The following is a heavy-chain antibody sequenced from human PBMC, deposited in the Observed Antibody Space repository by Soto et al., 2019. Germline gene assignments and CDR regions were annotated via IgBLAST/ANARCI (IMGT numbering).Heavy chain of an antibody. Sequence: EVQLVESGGGLVQPGGSLRLSCAVSGFIFSDYWMTWVRQAPGKGLEWVATISPEGSEKYYVDSLKGRFTISRDNAKNSLYLQMISRGAEDRALYYCARARIDYWGRGTLITVSS. CDR3: ARARIDY. V-gene: IGHV3-7*03. CDR1: GFIFSDYW. J-gene: IGHJ4*02. CDR2: ISPEGSEK.